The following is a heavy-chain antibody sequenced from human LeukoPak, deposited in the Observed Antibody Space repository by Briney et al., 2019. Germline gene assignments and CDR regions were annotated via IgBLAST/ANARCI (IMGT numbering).Heavy chain of an antibody. J-gene: IGHJ4*02. D-gene: IGHD3-3*01. CDR2: INHSGST. Sequence: PSETLSLTCAVYGGSFSGYYWSWIRQPPGKGLEWIGEINHSGSTNYNPSLKSRVTISVDTSKNQFSLKLSSVTAADTAVYYCARMNRSAGPFDYWGQGTLVTVSS. CDR1: GGSFSGYY. CDR3: ARMNRSAGPFDY. V-gene: IGHV4-34*01.